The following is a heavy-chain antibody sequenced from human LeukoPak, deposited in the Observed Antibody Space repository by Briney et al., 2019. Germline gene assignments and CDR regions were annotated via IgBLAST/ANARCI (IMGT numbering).Heavy chain of an antibody. Sequence: ASVKVSCKASGYTFTTYGISWVRQAPGQGLEWMGWIRGYNGDTNYAQKFQGRVTMSTDTSTSTAYMELRSLRSDDTAVYYCARGAYGEPSFDYWGQGTLVTVSS. J-gene: IGHJ4*02. CDR1: GYTFTTYG. D-gene: IGHD4-17*01. CDR2: IRGYNGDT. V-gene: IGHV1-18*01. CDR3: ARGAYGEPSFDY.